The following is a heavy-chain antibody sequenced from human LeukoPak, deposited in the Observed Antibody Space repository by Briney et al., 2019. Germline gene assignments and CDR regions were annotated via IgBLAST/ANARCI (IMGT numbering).Heavy chain of an antibody. CDR2: ITNDGSST. J-gene: IGHJ4*02. CDR1: GFTLSDYW. V-gene: IGHV3-74*01. CDR3: ARGGVVAAFDY. Sequence: GGSLRLSCAASGFTLSDYWMHWVRQAPGKGLVWVSHITNDGSSTNYADPVKGRFAISRDSAKNTLYLQMNSLRAEDTAVYYCARGGVVAAFDYWGQGTLVTVSS. D-gene: IGHD2-15*01.